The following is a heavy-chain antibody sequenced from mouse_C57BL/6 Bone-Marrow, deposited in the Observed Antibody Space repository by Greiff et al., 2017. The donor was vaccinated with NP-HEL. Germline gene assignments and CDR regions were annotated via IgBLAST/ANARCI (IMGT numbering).Heavy chain of an antibody. CDR2: ISYSGST. V-gene: IGHV3-8*01. CDR1: GYSITSDY. CDR3: ARRGSSLGIYYAMDY. Sequence: EVMLVESGPGLANPSQTLSLTCSVPGYSITSDYWNWIRKFPGNNLEYMGYISYSGSTYYNPSLKSRISITRDTSKNQYYLQLNSVTTEDTATYYCARRGSSLGIYYAMDYWGQGTSVTVSS. J-gene: IGHJ4*01. D-gene: IGHD1-1*01.